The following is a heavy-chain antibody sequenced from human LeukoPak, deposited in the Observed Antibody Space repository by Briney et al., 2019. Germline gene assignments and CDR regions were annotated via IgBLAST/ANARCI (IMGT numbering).Heavy chain of an antibody. D-gene: IGHD5-12*01. J-gene: IGHJ4*02. CDR2: ISYDGSNK. V-gene: IGHV3-30*14. CDR1: GFTFSSYA. Sequence: PGGSLRLSCAASGFTFSSYAMHWVRQAPGKGLEWVVVISYDGSNKYYADSVKGRLTISRDNSKNTLYLQMNSLRAEDTAVYYCASPYSGHGHSFDYWGQGTLVTVSS. CDR3: ASPYSGHGHSFDY.